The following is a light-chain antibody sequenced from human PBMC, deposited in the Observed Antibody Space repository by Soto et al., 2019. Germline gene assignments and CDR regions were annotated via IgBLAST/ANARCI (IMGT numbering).Light chain of an antibody. V-gene: IGLV2-8*01. CDR2: EVT. Sequence: QSALTQPASVSGSPGQSIAISCTGVRTDVVGYDYVSWYQQHPGKAPQLIIYEVTKRPSGVPDRFSGSKSGNTASLTVSGLQSEDEADYYCSSYAASNNFYFVFGGGTKVTVL. J-gene: IGLJ3*02. CDR1: RTDVVGYDY. CDR3: SSYAASNNFYFV.